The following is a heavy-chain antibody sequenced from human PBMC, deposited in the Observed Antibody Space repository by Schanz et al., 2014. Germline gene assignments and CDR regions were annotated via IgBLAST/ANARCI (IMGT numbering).Heavy chain of an antibody. Sequence: QVQLVQSGPEVKKPGSSVKVSCQAFGDTFSSYTISWVRQAPGQGLEWMGWMNPDSGNTGYAQKFQGRVTMTRNTSISTAYMELSSLRSEDTAVYYCARGRGCTGGSCYSWFDLWGQGTLVTVAS. V-gene: IGHV1-8*02. J-gene: IGHJ5*02. CDR2: MNPDSGNT. CDR1: GDTFSSYT. CDR3: ARGRGCTGGSCYSWFDL. D-gene: IGHD2-15*01.